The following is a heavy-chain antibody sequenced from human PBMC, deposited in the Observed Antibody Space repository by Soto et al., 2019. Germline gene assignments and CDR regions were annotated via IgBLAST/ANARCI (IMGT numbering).Heavy chain of an antibody. V-gene: IGHV3-33*06. Sequence: GGSLRLSCAASGFTFSSYCMHWGRQAPGKGLEWVAVIWCGGSNKYYADSVKGRFTISRDNSKNTLYLQMNGLRAEDTAVYYCAKENGYSSSWFEFDYWGQGTLVTISS. CDR1: GFTFSSYC. CDR2: IWCGGSNK. J-gene: IGHJ4*02. D-gene: IGHD6-13*01. CDR3: AKENGYSSSWFEFDY.